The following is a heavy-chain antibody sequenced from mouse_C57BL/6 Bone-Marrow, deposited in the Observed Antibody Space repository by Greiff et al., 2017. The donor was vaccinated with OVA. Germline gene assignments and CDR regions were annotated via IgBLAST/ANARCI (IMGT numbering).Heavy chain of an antibody. CDR1: GFTFSSYT. J-gene: IGHJ3*01. Sequence: EVKLVESGGGLVKPGGSLKLSCAASGFTFSSYTMSWVRQTPEKRLEWVATISGGGGNTYYPDSVKGRFTISRDNAKNTLYLQMSSLRSEDTAWYYCARRVDSSGYVGFAYWGQGTLVTVSA. D-gene: IGHD3-2*02. CDR2: ISGGGGNT. V-gene: IGHV5-9*01. CDR3: ARRVDSSGYVGFAY.